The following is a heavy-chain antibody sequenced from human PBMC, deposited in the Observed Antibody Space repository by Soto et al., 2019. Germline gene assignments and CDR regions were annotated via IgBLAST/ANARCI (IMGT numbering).Heavy chain of an antibody. CDR2: INPIGGST. V-gene: IGHV1-46*03. CDR3: ASSTSYFDSSGSY. Sequence: GASVKVSCKASGDTFTSYYMHWVRQAPGQGLEWMGIINPIGGSTNYAQNFQGRVTMTRDTSTSTVYMELSSLRSEDTAVYYCASSTSYFDSSGSYWGQGTRVTVSS. J-gene: IGHJ4*02. CDR1: GDTFTSYY. D-gene: IGHD3-22*01.